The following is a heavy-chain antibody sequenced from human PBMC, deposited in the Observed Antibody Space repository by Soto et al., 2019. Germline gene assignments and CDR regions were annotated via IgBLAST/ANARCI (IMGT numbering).Heavy chain of an antibody. CDR2: MNPNSGNT. D-gene: IGHD7-27*01. CDR1: GYTFTSYD. Sequence: QVQLVQSGAEVKKPGASVKVSCKASGYTFTSYDINWVRQATGQGLEWMGWMNPNSGNTGYAQKFQGRVTMTRNTAXXTAYMELSSLRSEDTAVYYCARVSPGEEDPGNLAYWGQGTLVTVSS. J-gene: IGHJ4*02. CDR3: ARVSPGEEDPGNLAY. V-gene: IGHV1-8*01.